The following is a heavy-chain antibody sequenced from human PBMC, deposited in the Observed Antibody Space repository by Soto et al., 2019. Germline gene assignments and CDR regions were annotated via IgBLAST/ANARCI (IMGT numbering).Heavy chain of an antibody. Sequence: GGALRLSCAAAGFTFSSYGMHWVRQAPGKGLEWVAVIWYDGSNKYYADSVKGRFTISRDNSKNTLYLQMNSLRAEDTAVYYCARDRGYAYAFDLWGQGTMVTVS. V-gene: IGHV3-33*01. CDR2: IWYDGSNK. CDR1: GFTFSSYG. D-gene: IGHD5-12*01. J-gene: IGHJ3*01. CDR3: ARDRGYAYAFDL.